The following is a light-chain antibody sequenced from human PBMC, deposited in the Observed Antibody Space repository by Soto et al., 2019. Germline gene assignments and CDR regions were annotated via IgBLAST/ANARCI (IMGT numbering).Light chain of an antibody. V-gene: IGLV7-46*01. CDR1: TGAATSSHL. CDR3: LLSYSGARRYV. Sequence: QAVVTQEPSLTVSRGGTVTLTCGSSTGAATSSHLPFLFQQRPGQAPRLLIYDTSYKLSWTPARFSGALLGGKAALTLSSAQPEDEAEYYSLLSYSGARRYVFRTGSKVTVL. CDR2: DTS. J-gene: IGLJ1*01.